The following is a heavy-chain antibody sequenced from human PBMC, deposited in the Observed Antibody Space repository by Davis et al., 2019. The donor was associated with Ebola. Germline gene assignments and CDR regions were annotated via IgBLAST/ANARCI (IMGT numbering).Heavy chain of an antibody. J-gene: IGHJ6*02. D-gene: IGHD6-19*01. CDR3: ARRGGAVAGKYYYYGMDV. V-gene: IGHV5-51*01. CDR2: IYPGDSDT. CDR1: GYSFTSYW. Sequence: GESLKISCQGSGYSFTSYWIGWVRQLPGKGLEWLGIIYPGDSDTRYSPSFQGQVTISADKSISTAYLQWSSLKASDTATYYCARRGGAVAGKYYYYGMDVWGQGTTVTVSS.